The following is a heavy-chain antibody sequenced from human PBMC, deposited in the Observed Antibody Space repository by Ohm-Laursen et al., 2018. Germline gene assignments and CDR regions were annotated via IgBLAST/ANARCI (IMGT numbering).Heavy chain of an antibody. CDR1: GGSISSGGYY. CDR2: IYYSGST. V-gene: IGHV4-31*03. D-gene: IGHD4-23*01. J-gene: IGHJ4*02. CDR3: ARGTRNGGNFDY. Sequence: SETLSLTCTVSGGSISSGGYYWSWIRQHPGKGLEWIGYIYYSGSTYYNPSLKSRVTISVDTSKNQFSLKLRSVTAADTAVYYCARGTRNGGNFDYWGQGTLVTVSS.